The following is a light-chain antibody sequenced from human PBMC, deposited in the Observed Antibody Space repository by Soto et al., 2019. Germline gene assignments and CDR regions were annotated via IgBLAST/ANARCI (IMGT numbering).Light chain of an antibody. Sequence: DIQMTQSPSTLSASVGDRVTITCRASQSISSWLAWYQQKPGKAPKLLIFDASSLNSGVPSRFSGSGSGTEFSLTITSLQPDDFATYFCQHYNSNPWTFGQGTKVEIK. CDR1: QSISSW. CDR2: DAS. CDR3: QHYNSNPWT. V-gene: IGKV1-5*01. J-gene: IGKJ1*01.